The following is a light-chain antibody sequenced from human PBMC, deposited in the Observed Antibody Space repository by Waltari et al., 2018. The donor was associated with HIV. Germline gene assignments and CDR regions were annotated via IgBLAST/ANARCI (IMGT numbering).Light chain of an antibody. J-gene: IGLJ3*02. V-gene: IGLV2-14*03. Sequence: SALTQPAPVSGYPRQSITISCTGPSSAVGGYKYVTWYQKHPGKAPKIISYDINNRPSGISDRFSGSKSGNTASLTISGLQAEDEDDYYCSSYTSSSTRVFGGGTKLTVL. CDR1: SSAVGGYKY. CDR2: DIN. CDR3: SSYTSSSTRV.